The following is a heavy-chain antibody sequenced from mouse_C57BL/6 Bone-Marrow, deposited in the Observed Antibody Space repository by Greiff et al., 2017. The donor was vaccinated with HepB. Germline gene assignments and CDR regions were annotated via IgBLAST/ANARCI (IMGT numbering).Heavy chain of an antibody. V-gene: IGHV3-6*01. CDR2: ISYDGSN. Sequence: EVQVVESGPGLVKPSQSLSLTCSVTGYSITSGYYWNWIRQFPGNKLEWMGYISYDGSNNYNPSLKNRISITRDTSKNQFFLKLNSVTTEDTATYYCARGYYGSSYYFDYWGQGTTLTVSS. CDR3: ARGYYGSSYYFDY. CDR1: GYSITSGYY. J-gene: IGHJ2*01. D-gene: IGHD1-1*01.